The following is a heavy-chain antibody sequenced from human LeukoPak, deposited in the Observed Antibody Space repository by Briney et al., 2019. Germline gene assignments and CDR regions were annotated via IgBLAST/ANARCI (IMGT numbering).Heavy chain of an antibody. CDR1: GFTFSSYG. V-gene: IGHV3-30*02. D-gene: IGHD1-26*01. J-gene: IGHJ6*03. Sequence: PGGSLRLSCAASGFTFSSYGMHWFRQAPGKGLEWVAFIRYDGSNKYYADSVKGRFTISRDNSKNTLYLQMNSLRAEATAVYYCAKASVGATDYYYYYMDVWGKGTTVTVSS. CDR2: IRYDGSNK. CDR3: AKASVGATDYYYYYMDV.